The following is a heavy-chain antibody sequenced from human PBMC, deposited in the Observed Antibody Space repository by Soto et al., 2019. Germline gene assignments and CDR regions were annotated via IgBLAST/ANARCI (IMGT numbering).Heavy chain of an antibody. CDR3: ARDLCSGGSCYYFDY. J-gene: IGHJ4*02. V-gene: IGHV3-21*01. Sequence: GGSLRLSCAASGFTFSSYSMNWVRQAPGKGLEWVSSISSSSSYIYYADSVKGRFTISRDKAKNSLYLQMNSLRAEDTAVYYCARDLCSGGSCYYFDYWGQGTLVTVSS. D-gene: IGHD2-15*01. CDR2: ISSSSSYI. CDR1: GFTFSSYS.